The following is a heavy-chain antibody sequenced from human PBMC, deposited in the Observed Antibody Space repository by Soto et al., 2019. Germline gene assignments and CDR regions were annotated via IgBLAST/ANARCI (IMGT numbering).Heavy chain of an antibody. Sequence: QVQLQESGPGLVKPSQTLSLTCTVSGGSISSGGYYWSWIRQHPGKGLEWIGYIYYSGSTYYNPSLKSLVTISVDTSKIQLSLKLSSVNAADTAVYYCARGNGIGTSYGMDVWGQGTTVTVSS. J-gene: IGHJ6*02. CDR3: ARGNGIGTSYGMDV. V-gene: IGHV4-31*01. CDR1: GGSISSGGYY. D-gene: IGHD1-1*01. CDR2: IYYSGST.